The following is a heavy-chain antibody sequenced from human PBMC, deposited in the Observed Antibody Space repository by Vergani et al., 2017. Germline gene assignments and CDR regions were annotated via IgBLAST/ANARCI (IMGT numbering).Heavy chain of an antibody. CDR3: ARHKEQLVPGNYYYYYYMDG. CDR1: GGSIRSTFYY. J-gene: IGHJ6*03. V-gene: IGHV4-39*01. D-gene: IGHD6-13*01. CDR2: IYYSGST. Sequence: QLQLQESDPGLVKPSETLSLTCTVSGGSIRSTFYYWGWIRQPPGKGLGWIGTIYYSGSTYYNLSLKSRVTISVDTSKNPFSLKLNSVTAADTAVYYCARHKEQLVPGNYYYYYYMDGWGKGTTVTVSS.